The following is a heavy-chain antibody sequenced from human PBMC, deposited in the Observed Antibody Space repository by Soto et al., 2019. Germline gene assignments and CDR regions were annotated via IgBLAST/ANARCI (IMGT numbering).Heavy chain of an antibody. Sequence: ASVNISCKASGYTFPGYYMHWVRQAPGQGLEWMGWINPNSGGTNYAQKFQGRVTMTRDTSISTAYMELSRLRSDDTAVYYCAREGSGWSPLDYWGQGILVTVS. D-gene: IGHD6-19*01. J-gene: IGHJ4*02. CDR2: INPNSGGT. CDR3: AREGSGWSPLDY. V-gene: IGHV1-2*02. CDR1: GYTFPGYY.